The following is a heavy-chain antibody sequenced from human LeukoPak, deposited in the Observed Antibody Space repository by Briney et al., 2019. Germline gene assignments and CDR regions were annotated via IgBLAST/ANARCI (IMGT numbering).Heavy chain of an antibody. CDR2: INHSGST. V-gene: IGHV4-34*01. D-gene: IGHD5-24*01. CDR3: ASGKMATTLDY. J-gene: IGHJ4*02. Sequence: SETLSLTCAVYGGSFSGYYWSWIRQPPGKGLEWIGEINHSGSTNYNPSLKSRVTISVDTSKNQSSLKLSSVTAADTAVYYCASGKMATTLDYWGQGTLVTVSS. CDR1: GGSFSGYY.